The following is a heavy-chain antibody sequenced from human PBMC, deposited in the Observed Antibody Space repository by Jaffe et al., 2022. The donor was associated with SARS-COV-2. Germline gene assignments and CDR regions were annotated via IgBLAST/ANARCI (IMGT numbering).Heavy chain of an antibody. Sequence: EVQLVESGGGLVKPGGSLRLSCAASGFTFSNAWMSWVRQAPGKGLEWVGRIKSKTDGGTTDYAAPVKGRFTISRDDSKNTLYLQMNSLKTEDTAVYYCTTDRSPASSGSYYYYYYMDVWGKGTTVTVSS. CDR3: TTDRSPASSGSYYYYYYMDV. CDR2: IKSKTDGGTT. D-gene: IGHD1-26*01. V-gene: IGHV3-15*01. CDR1: GFTFSNAW. J-gene: IGHJ6*03.